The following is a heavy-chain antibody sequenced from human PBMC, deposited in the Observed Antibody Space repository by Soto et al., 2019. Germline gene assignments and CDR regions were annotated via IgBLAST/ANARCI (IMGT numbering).Heavy chain of an antibody. CDR3: ARDGERDTGLNFYYYLHGMDA. D-gene: IGHD1-1*01. CDR1: GGTFSSYA. V-gene: IGHV1-18*01. CDR2: ISPYNGTT. J-gene: IGHJ6*02. Sequence: ASVKGSCKASGGTFSSYAISWGRQAPGQRLEGMGWISPYNGTTKYAEKFQGEMTMTTDTATSTAYMDLRSLRSDDTAVYYCARDGERDTGLNFYYYLHGMDAWGQGTRVTVSS.